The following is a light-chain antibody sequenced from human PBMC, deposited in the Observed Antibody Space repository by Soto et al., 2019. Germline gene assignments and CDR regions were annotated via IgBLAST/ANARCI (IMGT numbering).Light chain of an antibody. CDR2: EVT. CDR1: SSDVGGSNY. Sequence: QSALTQPASVSGSPGQSITISCTGTSSDVGGSNYVSWYQQHPGKAPKLIIYEVTNRPSGVSDRFFGFKSANTASLTISGLQAEDEADYYCSSYTSSRTLVFGGGTTLTVL. CDR3: SSYTSSRTLV. V-gene: IGLV2-14*01. J-gene: IGLJ3*02.